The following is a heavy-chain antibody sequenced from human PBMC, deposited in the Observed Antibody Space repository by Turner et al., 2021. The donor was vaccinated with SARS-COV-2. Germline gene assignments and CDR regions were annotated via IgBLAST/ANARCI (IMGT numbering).Heavy chain of an antibody. Sequence: QVQLQESGPGLVKPSATLSLTCTVSGGSISSYYWSWIRQPPGKGLEWIGYIYYSGSTNYNPSLKSRVTISVDTSKNQFSLKLSSVTAADTAVYYCARHPLNYDFWSGYYYYGMDVWGQGTTVTVSS. D-gene: IGHD3-3*01. CDR1: GGSISSYY. V-gene: IGHV4-59*08. CDR3: ARHPLNYDFWSGYYYYGMDV. CDR2: IYYSGST. J-gene: IGHJ6*02.